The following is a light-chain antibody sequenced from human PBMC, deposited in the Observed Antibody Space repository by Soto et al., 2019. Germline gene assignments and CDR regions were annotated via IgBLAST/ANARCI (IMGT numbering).Light chain of an antibody. V-gene: IGKV3-20*01. CDR2: GAS. CDR1: QSVSSSY. Sequence: EIVLTQSPGTLSLSPGERATLSCRASQSVSSSYLAWYQQKPGQAPRLLIYGASSRATGIPDRFSGSGAGTDFTLKISRVEAEDVGVYYCMQFAHFPRTFGQGTKLEI. J-gene: IGKJ1*01. CDR3: MQFAHFPRT.